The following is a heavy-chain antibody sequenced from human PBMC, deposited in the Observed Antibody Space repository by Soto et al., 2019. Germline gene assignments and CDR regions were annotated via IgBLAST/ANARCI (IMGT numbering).Heavy chain of an antibody. D-gene: IGHD1-26*01. CDR1: GYSFTGLD. CDR3: ARGVTAGVDY. CDR2: MEPSSGRT. V-gene: IGHV1-8*01. Sequence: ASVKVSCKASGYSFTGLDINWVRQTTGQGLEWMGWMEPSSGRTGYAQKFQGRVTMTRDTSVNTAYMELSSLTSDDTAFYYCARGVTAGVDYWGQGTLVTVSS. J-gene: IGHJ4*02.